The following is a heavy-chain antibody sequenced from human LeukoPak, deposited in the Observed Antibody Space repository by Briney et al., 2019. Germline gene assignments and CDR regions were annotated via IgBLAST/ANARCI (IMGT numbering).Heavy chain of an antibody. V-gene: IGHV3-33*01. J-gene: IGHJ4*02. D-gene: IGHD2-21*01. Sequence: PGGSLRLSCAASGFTFSSYGMHWVRQAPGKGLEWVALIWYDGSNKYYADSVKGRFTISRDNSKNTLNLQMNSLRAEDAAVYYCARGYSSDNWGQGTLVTVSS. CDR2: IWYDGSNK. CDR1: GFTFSSYG. CDR3: ARGYSSDN.